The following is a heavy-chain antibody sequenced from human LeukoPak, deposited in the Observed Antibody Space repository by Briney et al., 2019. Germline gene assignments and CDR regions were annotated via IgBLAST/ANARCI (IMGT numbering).Heavy chain of an antibody. D-gene: IGHD5-12*01. J-gene: IGHJ4*02. CDR3: AGTDIVVSGAGRTGYFDY. CDR2: MSGSGGST. CDR1: GFTFSSYA. Sequence: GGSLRLSCAASGFTFSSYAMSWVRQAPGKGLEWVSAMSGSGGSTYYADSVKGRFTISRDNSKNTLYLQMNSLRAEDTAVYYCAGTDIVVSGAGRTGYFDYWGQGTLVTVSS. V-gene: IGHV3-23*01.